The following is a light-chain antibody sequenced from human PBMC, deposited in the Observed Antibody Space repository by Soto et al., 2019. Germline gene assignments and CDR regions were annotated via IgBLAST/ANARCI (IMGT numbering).Light chain of an antibody. J-gene: IGKJ2*01. CDR2: WAS. V-gene: IGKV2-28*01. CDR3: QQYYGIPET. Sequence: DIVMTQSPLSMPVTPGEPASISCRSSQSLLHSNGYNYLDWYQQKPGQPPKLXXYWASTRESGVPDRFTGSGSATDFTLTITSLQDEDVAVYYCQQYYGIPETFGQGTKVDIK. CDR1: QSLLHSNGYNY.